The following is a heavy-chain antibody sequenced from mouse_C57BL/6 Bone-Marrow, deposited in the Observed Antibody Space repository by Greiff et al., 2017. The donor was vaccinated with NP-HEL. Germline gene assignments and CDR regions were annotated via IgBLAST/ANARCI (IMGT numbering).Heavy chain of an antibody. CDR1: GYTFTEYT. Sequence: QVPLQQSGAELVKPGASVKLSCKASGYTFTEYTINWVKQRSGQGLEWIGWFFPGSGSIKYNEKFKDKATLTADKSSSTVYMELSRLTSEDSAVYFCARHVYYSSPFAYWGQGTLVTVSA. J-gene: IGHJ3*01. V-gene: IGHV1-62-2*01. CDR2: FFPGSGSI. CDR3: ARHVYYSSPFAY. D-gene: IGHD2-5*01.